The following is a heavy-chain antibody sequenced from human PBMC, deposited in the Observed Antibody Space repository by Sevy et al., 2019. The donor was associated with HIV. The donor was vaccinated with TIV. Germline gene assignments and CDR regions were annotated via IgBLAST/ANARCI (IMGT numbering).Heavy chain of an antibody. CDR1: GFTFSSYG. V-gene: IGHV3-33*01. CDR3: ARDLNFGYSGSWDAFDI. Sequence: GGSLRLSCAASGFTFSSYGMHWVRQAPGKGLEWVAVMWYDGSNKYYADSVKGRFTISRDNSKNTLYLQMNSLKAEDTAVYYCARDLNFGYSGSWDAFDIWGQGTMVTVSS. J-gene: IGHJ3*02. CDR2: MWYDGSNK. D-gene: IGHD6-13*01.